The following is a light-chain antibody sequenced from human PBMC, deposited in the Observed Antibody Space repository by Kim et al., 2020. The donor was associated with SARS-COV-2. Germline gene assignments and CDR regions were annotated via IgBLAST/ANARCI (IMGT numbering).Light chain of an antibody. V-gene: IGLV2-14*03. CDR3: SSYTSSSTWV. J-gene: IGLJ3*02. CDR2: DVS. CDR1: SSDVGGYNY. Sequence: GQSIPISCTGTSSDVGGYNYFSWYQQHPGKAPKLMIYDVSNRPSGVSNRFSGSKSGNTASLTISGLQAEDEADYYCSSYTSSSTWVFGGGTKLTVL.